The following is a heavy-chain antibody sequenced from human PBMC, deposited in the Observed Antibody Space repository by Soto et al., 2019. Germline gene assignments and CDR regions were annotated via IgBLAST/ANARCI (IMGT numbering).Heavy chain of an antibody. CDR1: AGSVNSGSYY. CDR2: IYYSGST. D-gene: IGHD6-19*01. J-gene: IGHJ4*02. CDR3: ARAVRFWNKAYSSGWYWALD. V-gene: IGHV4-61*01. Sequence: SETLSLTCTISAGSVNSGSYYWSWIRQPPGKGLEWIGYIYYSGSTNYNPSLKSRVTISVDTSKNQFSLKLSSVTAADTAVYYCARAVRFWNKAYSSGWYWALDWGQGTLVTVSS.